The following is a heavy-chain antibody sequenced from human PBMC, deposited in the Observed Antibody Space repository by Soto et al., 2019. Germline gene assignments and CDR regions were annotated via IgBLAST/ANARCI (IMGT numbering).Heavy chain of an antibody. CDR2: INHSGTT. V-gene: IGHV4-34*01. CDR1: GGSFSGFY. J-gene: IGHJ6*02. Sequence: PAETLSLTCAVSGGSFSGFYCTLVRHAPGEGLEWIGEINHSGTTNFNPSLRSRLTISLDSSKKHFSLKLTSMTAADAAVYYCARADRTLVTSYGLDVWGQGTTVTVSS. D-gene: IGHD2-21*02. CDR3: ARADRTLVTSYGLDV.